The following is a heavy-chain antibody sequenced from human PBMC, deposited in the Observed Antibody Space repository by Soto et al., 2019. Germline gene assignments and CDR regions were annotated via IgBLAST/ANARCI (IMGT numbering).Heavy chain of an antibody. D-gene: IGHD6-19*01. V-gene: IGHV3-30*18. CDR2: IGNDGAAR. CDR3: AKETIAVAGPNYFDF. CDR1: GFNFGDYG. Sequence: GSLRLSCVGSGFNFGDYGMHWVRHTPGKGLEWVAVIGNDGAARFYGDSVKGRFTISRDNSRSTFFLQMSSLRPEDTAIYYCAKETIAVAGPNYFDFWGQGTQVTVS. J-gene: IGHJ4*02.